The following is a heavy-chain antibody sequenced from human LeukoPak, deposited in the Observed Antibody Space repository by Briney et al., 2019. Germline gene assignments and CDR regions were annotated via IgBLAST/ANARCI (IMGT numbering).Heavy chain of an antibody. Sequence: SETLSLTCTVSGGSISNTLFYWGWIRQPPGKGLEWIGTVYYDGINYSSPSLKSRVATSVDTSKNQFSLRLSSVTAADTAVYYCARGGYSYGPSGRWYYYGMDVWGQGTTVTVSS. CDR3: ARGGYSYGPSGRWYYYGMDV. J-gene: IGHJ6*02. CDR1: GGSISNTLFY. D-gene: IGHD5-18*01. CDR2: VYYDGIN. V-gene: IGHV4-39*07.